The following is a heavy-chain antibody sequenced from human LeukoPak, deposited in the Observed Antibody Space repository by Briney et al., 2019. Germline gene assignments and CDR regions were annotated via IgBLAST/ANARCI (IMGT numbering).Heavy chain of an antibody. CDR2: IYTSGST. V-gene: IGHV4-61*02. D-gene: IGHD3-22*01. CDR3: AALTTAEAFDI. J-gene: IGHJ3*02. CDR1: GGSISSGSYY. Sequence: SETLSLTCTVSGGSISSGSYYWSWIRQPAGKGLEWIGRIYTSGSTNYNPSLKSRVTISVDTSKNQFSLKLSSVTAADTAVYYCAALTTAEAFDIWGQGTMVTVSS.